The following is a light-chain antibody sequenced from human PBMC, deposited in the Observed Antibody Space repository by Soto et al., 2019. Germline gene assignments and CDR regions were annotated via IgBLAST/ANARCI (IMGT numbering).Light chain of an antibody. CDR3: SSYTSSSTLRV. CDR1: SSDGGGYNY. Sequence: QSVLTQPASVSGSPGQSITISCTGTSSDGGGYNYVSWYQQHPGKAPKLMIYDVSNRPSGVSNRFSGSKSGNTASLTISGLQAEDEADYYCSSYTSSSTLRVFGGGTKLTVL. V-gene: IGLV2-14*01. J-gene: IGLJ3*02. CDR2: DVS.